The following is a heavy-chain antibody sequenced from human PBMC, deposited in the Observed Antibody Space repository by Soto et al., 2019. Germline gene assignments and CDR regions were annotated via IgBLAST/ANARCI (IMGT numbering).Heavy chain of an antibody. CDR3: AGQGGSRLNWFDP. V-gene: IGHV3-48*01. CDR2: ISSSSSTI. Sequence: EVQLVESGGGLVQPGGSLRLSCAASGFTFSSYSMNWVRQAPGKGLEWVSYISSSSSTIYYADSVKGRFTISRDNAKNSLYPQMNSLRAEDTAVYYCAGQGGSRLNWFDPWGQGTLVTVSS. J-gene: IGHJ5*02. D-gene: IGHD6-13*01. CDR1: GFTFSSYS.